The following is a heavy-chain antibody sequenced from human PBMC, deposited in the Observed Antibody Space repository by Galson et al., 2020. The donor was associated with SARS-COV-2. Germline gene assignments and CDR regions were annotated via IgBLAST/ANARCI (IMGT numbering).Heavy chain of an antibody. CDR1: GFTFSNYY. CDR2: ISSSGSTI. D-gene: IGHD3-10*01. Sequence: GESLKISCAASGFTFSNYYMSWIRQAPGKGLEWVSYISSSGSTIYYADSVKGRFTISRDNAKNSLYLQMNSLRAEDTAVYYCARAGGPPYYYDYMDVWGKGTTVTVSS. J-gene: IGHJ6*03. V-gene: IGHV3-11*01. CDR3: ARAGGPPYYYDYMDV.